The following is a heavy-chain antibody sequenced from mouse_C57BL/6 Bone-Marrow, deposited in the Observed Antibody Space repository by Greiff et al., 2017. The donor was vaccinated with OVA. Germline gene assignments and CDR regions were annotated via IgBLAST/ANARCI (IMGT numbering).Heavy chain of an antibody. D-gene: IGHD2-4*01. CDR1: GFTFSDYG. CDR2: ISSGSSTI. Sequence: EVMLVESGGGLVKPGGSLKLSCAASGFTFSDYGMHWVRQAPEKGLEWVAYISSGSSTIYYADTVKGRFTISRDNAKNTLFLQMTSLRCEDTAMYYSEREDYDGAMDYWGQGTSVTVSS. J-gene: IGHJ4*01. V-gene: IGHV5-17*01. CDR3: EREDYDGAMDY.